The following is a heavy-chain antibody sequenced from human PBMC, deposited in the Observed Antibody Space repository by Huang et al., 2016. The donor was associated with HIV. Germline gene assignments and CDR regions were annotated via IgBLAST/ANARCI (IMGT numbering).Heavy chain of an antibody. Sequence: QVQLVHSGAEVKKPGASVKVSCKPSGYAFADYLIHWVRQAPGQGLAWMAWVNPNNGATNYDQKFLGRLTVTGDTSMRTAYMELSGLTSDDTAKYYCTRDGVTPDEEFDYWGQGTVIIVSS. CDR2: VNPNNGAT. CDR1: GYAFADYL. V-gene: IGHV1-2*02. CDR3: TRDGVTPDEEFDY. D-gene: IGHD2-21*02. J-gene: IGHJ4*02.